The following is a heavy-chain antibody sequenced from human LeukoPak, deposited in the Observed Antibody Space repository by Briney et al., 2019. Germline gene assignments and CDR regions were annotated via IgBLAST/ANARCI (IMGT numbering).Heavy chain of an antibody. V-gene: IGHV3-30*04. Sequence: GGSLRLSCAASGFTLSSHAIHWVRQAPGKGLEWVALISYDGNIKYYADSVKGRFTISRDNSKNTFYLQMNSLRPEDTAVYYCTKEGLPSGSSWSAWFDPWGQGTLVTVSP. D-gene: IGHD3-10*01. CDR3: TKEGLPSGSSWSAWFDP. CDR2: ISYDGNIK. CDR1: GFTLSSHA. J-gene: IGHJ5*02.